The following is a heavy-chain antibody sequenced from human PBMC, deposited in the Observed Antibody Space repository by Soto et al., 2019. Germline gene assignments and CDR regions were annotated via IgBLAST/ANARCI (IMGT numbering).Heavy chain of an antibody. V-gene: IGHV3-30*18. J-gene: IGHJ4*02. CDR2: ISYDGSNK. D-gene: IGHD6-19*01. CDR3: VKGSGYSSGWDYFDY. CDR1: GFTFSSYG. Sequence: GGSLRLSCAASGFTFSSYGMHWVRQAPGKGLEWVAVISYDGSNKYYADSVKGRFTLSRDNSKNTLYLQMNSLRAEDTAVYYCVKGSGYSSGWDYFDYWGQGTLVTAPQ.